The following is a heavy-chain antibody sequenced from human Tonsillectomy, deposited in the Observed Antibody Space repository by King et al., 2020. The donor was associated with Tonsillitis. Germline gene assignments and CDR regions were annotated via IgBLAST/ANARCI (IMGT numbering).Heavy chain of an antibody. J-gene: IGHJ4*02. D-gene: IGHD3-9*01. V-gene: IGHV2-5*01. CDR1: GFSLSTSGVG. CDR3: AHRVFRLFDY. CDR2: IYWNDDE. Sequence: TLKESGPTLVKPTQTLTLTCTFSGFSLSTSGVGVGWIRQPPGKALELLAVIYWNDDERYRPSLKSRLTISKDTSKNQVVLTMTNMDPVDTATYFCAHRVFRLFDYWGQGTLVTVSS.